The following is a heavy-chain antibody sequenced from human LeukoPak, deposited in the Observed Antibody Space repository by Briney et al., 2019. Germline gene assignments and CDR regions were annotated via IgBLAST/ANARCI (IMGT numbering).Heavy chain of an antibody. V-gene: IGHV3-15*01. CDR2: IKSKTDGGTT. Sequence: GGSLRLSCAASGFTFSNAWMSWVRQAPGKGLEWVGRIKSKTDGGTTDYAAPVKGRFTISRDDSKNTLYLQMNSLKTEDTAVYYCTTGDVVVPAAMGYYYYYMDVWGQGTTVTVSS. J-gene: IGHJ6*03. CDR3: TTGDVVVPAAMGYYYYYMDV. CDR1: GFTFSNAW. D-gene: IGHD2-2*01.